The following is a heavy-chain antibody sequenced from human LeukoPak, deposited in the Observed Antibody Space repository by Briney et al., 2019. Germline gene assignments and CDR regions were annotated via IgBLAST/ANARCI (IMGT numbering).Heavy chain of an antibody. CDR2: ISSSSSYI. J-gene: IGHJ4*02. CDR1: GFTFSSYS. V-gene: IGHV3-21*01. Sequence: PGGSLRLSCAASGFTFSSYSMNWVRQAPGKGLEWVSSISSSSSYIYYPDSVKGRFTISRDNAKNSLYLQMNSLRAGDTAVYYCARDRLQSEWGQGTLVTVSS. CDR3: ARDRLQSE. D-gene: IGHD4-4*01.